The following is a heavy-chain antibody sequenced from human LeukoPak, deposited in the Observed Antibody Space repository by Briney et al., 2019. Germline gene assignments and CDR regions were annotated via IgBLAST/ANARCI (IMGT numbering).Heavy chain of an antibody. Sequence: SETLSLTCTVSGGSISSSSHYWGWIRPPPGKGLDWIGSIYYSGSTYYNPSLKSRVTISVDTSKNQFSLKLTSVTASDTAVYYCARPAEVTAIQPFDYWGQGTLVTVSS. CDR1: GGSISSSSHY. CDR3: ARPAEVTAIQPFDY. J-gene: IGHJ4*02. D-gene: IGHD2-21*02. V-gene: IGHV4-39*01. CDR2: IYYSGST.